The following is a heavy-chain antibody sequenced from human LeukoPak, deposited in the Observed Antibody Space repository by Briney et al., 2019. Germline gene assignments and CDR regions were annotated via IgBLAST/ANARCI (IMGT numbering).Heavy chain of an antibody. J-gene: IGHJ4*02. CDR3: AREGLGDDSSGYYYVNFDY. Sequence: PGGSLRLSCAASGFTFSSYCMNWVRQAPGKGLEWVSHISSSSSPIYYADSVKGRFTISRDNAKNSLYLQMNSLRAEDTAVYYCAREGLGDDSSGYYYVNFDYWGQGTLVTVSS. CDR1: GFTFSSYC. D-gene: IGHD3-22*01. V-gene: IGHV3-48*01. CDR2: ISSSSSPI.